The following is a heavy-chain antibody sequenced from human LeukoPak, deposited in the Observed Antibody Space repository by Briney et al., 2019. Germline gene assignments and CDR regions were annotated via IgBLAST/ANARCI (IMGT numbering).Heavy chain of an antibody. CDR1: GFTFYDYA. V-gene: IGHV3-9*01. Sequence: GGSLRLSCAASGFTFYDYAMHWVLQAPGKGLKCVSSISGNSGSIGYADSVRGRFTISRDNAKNSLYLQMNSLRAEDTALYYCAKANRGILTGENWFDPWGQGTLVTVSS. CDR3: AKANRGILTGENWFDP. CDR2: ISGNSGSI. J-gene: IGHJ5*02. D-gene: IGHD3-9*01.